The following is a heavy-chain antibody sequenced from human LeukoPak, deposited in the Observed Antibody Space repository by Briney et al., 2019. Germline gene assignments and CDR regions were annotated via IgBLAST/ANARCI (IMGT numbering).Heavy chain of an antibody. J-gene: IGHJ4*02. Sequence: SETLSLTCTVSGGSISSYYWSWIRQPPGKGLEWIGYIYYSGSSNYNPFLKSRVTISVDTSKNHFSLKLSSVTAADTAVYYCARDEGYDSSGSYFDYWGQGTLVTVSS. CDR2: IYYSGSS. V-gene: IGHV4-59*01. CDR1: GGSISSYY. D-gene: IGHD3-22*01. CDR3: ARDEGYDSSGSYFDY.